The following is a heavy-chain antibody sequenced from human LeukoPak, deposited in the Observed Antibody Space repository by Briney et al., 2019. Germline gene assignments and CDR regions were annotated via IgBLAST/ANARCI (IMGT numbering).Heavy chain of an antibody. V-gene: IGHV1-46*01. J-gene: IGHJ4*02. Sequence: GASVKVSCKASGYTFTSYYMHWVRQAPGQGLEWVGIINPSGGSTSYAQKFQGRVTMTRNTSISTAYMELSSLRSEDTAVYYCARGYYGGKVSDDYWGQGTLFTVSS. CDR2: INPSGGST. CDR1: GYTFTSYY. D-gene: IGHD4-23*01. CDR3: ARGYYGGKVSDDY.